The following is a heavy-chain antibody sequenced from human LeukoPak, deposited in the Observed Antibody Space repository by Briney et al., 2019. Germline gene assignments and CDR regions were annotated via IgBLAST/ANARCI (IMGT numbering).Heavy chain of an antibody. CDR1: GFTFSSYW. D-gene: IGHD6-13*01. J-gene: IGHJ6*03. CDR2: ISGSGSST. V-gene: IGHV3-23*01. Sequence: GGSLRLSCAASGFTFSSYWMSWVRQAPGKGLEWVSAISGSGSSTYYADSVKGRFTISRDNSKNMMYLQMNSLRAEDTALYYCARRGLYSSRGGYYFYMDVWGKGTTVTVSS. CDR3: ARRGLYSSRGGYYFYMDV.